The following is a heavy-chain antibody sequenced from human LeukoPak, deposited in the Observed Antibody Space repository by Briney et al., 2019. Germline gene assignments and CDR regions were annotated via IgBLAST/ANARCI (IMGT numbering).Heavy chain of an antibody. CDR3: AREVRGQLVRDYFDN. Sequence: SGTLCLTRAVSGGSFSGYYWSWIRQPPRKGLEWSGEINHSGSTNYNPSLTSRVTISVDTSKNQFSLKLSSVPAADTALYYCAREVRGQLVRDYFDNWGQGTLVTVSS. D-gene: IGHD6-6*01. J-gene: IGHJ4*02. CDR2: INHSGST. V-gene: IGHV4-34*01. CDR1: GGSFSGYY.